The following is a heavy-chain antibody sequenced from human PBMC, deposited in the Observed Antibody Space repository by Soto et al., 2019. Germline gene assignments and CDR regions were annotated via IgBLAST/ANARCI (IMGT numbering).Heavy chain of an antibody. CDR3: ARGAIILSPPTGFHY. CDR2: TYYRSKWFY. CDR1: GDSVSSNSVV. J-gene: IGHJ4*02. Sequence: PSQTLSLTCAISGDSVSSNSVVWNWIRQSPSRGLEWLGRTYYRSKWFYEYAESVRSRIAINPDTSKNQFSLQLNSVTPEDTAVYYCARGAIILSPPTGFHYRGPGPPVTVSS. V-gene: IGHV6-1*01. D-gene: IGHD4-4*01.